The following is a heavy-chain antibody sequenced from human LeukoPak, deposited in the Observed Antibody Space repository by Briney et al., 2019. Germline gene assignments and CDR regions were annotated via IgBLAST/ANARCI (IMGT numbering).Heavy chain of an antibody. J-gene: IGHJ4*02. V-gene: IGHV3-21*01. CDR1: EYTFSDFS. CDR3: VRLRRNNDRSGYYYYYDY. CDR2: ISVRSNYR. D-gene: IGHD3-22*01. Sequence: KTGGSLRLSCAASEYTFSDFSVNWVRQAPGKGLEWVSSISVRSNYRYYADSVRGRFTISRDDARDSLFLQMNSLRAEDTAVYFCVRLRRNNDRSGYYYYYDYWGQGTLVTVSS.